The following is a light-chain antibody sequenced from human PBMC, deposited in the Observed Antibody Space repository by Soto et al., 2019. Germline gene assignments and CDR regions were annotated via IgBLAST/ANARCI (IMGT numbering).Light chain of an antibody. CDR3: HEYNTWPWT. Sequence: EIVLTQSPATLSSFPGDRVTLSCRASQYINTRLAWYQHRPGQAPRLLIYGASTRATGIPDRFSGSGSGTDFTLTISRLEPEDFAVYYCHEYNTWPWTFGQGTKVDIK. V-gene: IGKV3D-15*01. CDR1: QYINTR. J-gene: IGKJ1*01. CDR2: GAS.